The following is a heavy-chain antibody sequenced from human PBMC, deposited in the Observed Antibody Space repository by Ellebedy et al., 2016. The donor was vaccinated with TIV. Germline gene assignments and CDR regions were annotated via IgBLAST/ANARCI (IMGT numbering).Heavy chain of an antibody. CDR1: GGSISSYY. CDR2: IYYSGTI. CDR3: ARRGASSKYFDY. V-gene: IGHV4-59*01. J-gene: IGHJ4*02. Sequence: MPSETLSLTCTVSGGSISSYYWNWIRQPPGKGLEWIGYIYYSGTINYNPSLKSRVTISLDTSKNQFSLKLTSVTDADTAVYYCARRGASSKYFDYWGRGTLVTVSS.